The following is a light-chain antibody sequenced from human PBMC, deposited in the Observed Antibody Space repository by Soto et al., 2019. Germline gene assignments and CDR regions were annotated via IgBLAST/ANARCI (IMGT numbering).Light chain of an antibody. Sequence: ELVMTQSPATLSVSPWERATLSCRASQSLSGSQLAWYQQKPGQAPRLLIYGASTRATGIPARFSGSGSGTEFTLTISSLQSEDFEIYYCQQYNNWPITFGQGTRLEIK. CDR1: QSLSGSQ. CDR2: GAS. J-gene: IGKJ5*01. CDR3: QQYNNWPIT. V-gene: IGKV3-15*01.